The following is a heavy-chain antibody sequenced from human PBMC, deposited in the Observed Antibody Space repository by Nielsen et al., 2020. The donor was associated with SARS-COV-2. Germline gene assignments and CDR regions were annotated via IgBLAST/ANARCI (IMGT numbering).Heavy chain of an antibody. J-gene: IGHJ3*02. Sequence: GESLKISCAASGFTFSSHAMSWVRQAPGKGLEWVSAISGSGGSTYYADSVKGRFTISRDNSKNTLYLQMNSLRAEDTAVFYCAKGGLLDAFDIWGQGTMVTVSS. V-gene: IGHV3-23*01. CDR1: GFTFSSHA. CDR3: AKGGLLDAFDI. CDR2: ISGSGGST.